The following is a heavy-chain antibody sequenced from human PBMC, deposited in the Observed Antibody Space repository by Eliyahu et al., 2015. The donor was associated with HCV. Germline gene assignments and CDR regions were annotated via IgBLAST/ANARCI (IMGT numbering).Heavy chain of an antibody. CDR2: INAGNGNT. CDR1: GYTFTSYA. J-gene: IGHJ4*02. V-gene: IGHV1-3*01. CDR3: ARGEAGTPALVY. D-gene: IGHD6-19*01. Sequence: QVQLVQSGAEVKKPGASVKVSCKASGYTFTSYAMHWVRQAPGQRLEWMGWINAGNGNTKYSQKFQGRVTITRDTSASTAYMELSSLRSEDTAVYYCARGEAGTPALVYWGQGTLVTVSS.